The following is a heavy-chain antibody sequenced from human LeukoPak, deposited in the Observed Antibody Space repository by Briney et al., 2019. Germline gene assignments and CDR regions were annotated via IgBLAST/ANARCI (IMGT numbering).Heavy chain of an antibody. CDR1: GFTFSDYY. CDR3: ARYYSGWYYFDY. J-gene: IGHJ4*02. V-gene: IGHV3-7*03. CDR2: IDPDGSHQ. D-gene: IGHD6-19*01. Sequence: GGSLRLSCAASGFTFSDYYMSWIRQAPGKGLEWVANIDPDGSHQYYVDSVKGRFTISKDNAKNSLYLQMNSLRAEDTAVYCCARYYSGWYYFDYWGQGTLVTVSS.